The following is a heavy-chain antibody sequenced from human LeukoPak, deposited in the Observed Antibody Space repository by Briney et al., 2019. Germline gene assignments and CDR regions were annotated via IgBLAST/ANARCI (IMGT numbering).Heavy chain of an antibody. CDR3: ARGKFLGYCSSTSCPPPAFDY. D-gene: IGHD2-2*01. CDR1: GYTFTSYY. J-gene: IGHJ4*02. Sequence: GASVKVSCKASGYTFTSYYMHWVRQAPGQGLEWIGIINPSGGSTSYAQKFQGRVTMIRDTSTNTVYMELSSLRSEDTAVSHCARGKFLGYCSSTSCPPPAFDYWGQGTLVTVSS. V-gene: IGHV1-46*01. CDR2: INPSGGST.